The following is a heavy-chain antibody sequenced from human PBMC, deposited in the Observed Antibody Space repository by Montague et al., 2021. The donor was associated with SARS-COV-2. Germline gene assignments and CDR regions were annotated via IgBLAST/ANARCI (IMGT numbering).Heavy chain of an antibody. V-gene: IGHV3-30-3*01. CDR3: ARDTYYSSGYSDGMDG. CDR2: VSNQ. Sequence: VSNQYYANSXXGLFTISRDNSKNTLYLQMNSIRAEDTAVYYCARDTYYSSGYSDGMDGWGQGTTGTVSS. D-gene: IGHD3-22*01. J-gene: IGHJ6*02.